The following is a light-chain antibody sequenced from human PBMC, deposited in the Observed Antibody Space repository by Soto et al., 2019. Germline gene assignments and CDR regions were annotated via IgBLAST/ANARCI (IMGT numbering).Light chain of an antibody. CDR2: DAS. Sequence: DIQMTQSPSTLSASVGDRVTITCRASQSINNWLAWYQQKPGNAPKLLIFDASSSESGVPSRFSGSGSGTEFSLTISSLQPDDFATYYCHHLTFGQGTKVEVK. CDR1: QSINNW. V-gene: IGKV1-5*01. J-gene: IGKJ1*01. CDR3: HHLT.